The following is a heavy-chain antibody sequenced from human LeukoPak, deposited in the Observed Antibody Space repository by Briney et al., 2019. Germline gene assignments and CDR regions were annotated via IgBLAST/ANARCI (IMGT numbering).Heavy chain of an antibody. CDR3: AKDMSQDPRWGNAFDI. J-gene: IGHJ3*02. CDR1: GFTFDEYA. V-gene: IGHV3-9*03. CDR2: ISWNSGNK. D-gene: IGHD7-27*01. Sequence: PGRSLRLSCAASGFTFDEYATHGARNARGKGLEGVSDISWNSGNKGYADSVKGRFTISRDNAKNSLYLQMNSLRAEDMALYYCAKDMSQDPRWGNAFDIWGQGTTVTVSS.